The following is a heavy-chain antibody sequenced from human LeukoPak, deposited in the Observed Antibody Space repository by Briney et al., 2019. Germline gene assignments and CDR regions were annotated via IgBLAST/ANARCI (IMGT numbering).Heavy chain of an antibody. CDR1: GGTFSSYA. CDR2: IIPIFGTA. J-gene: IGHJ4*02. D-gene: IGHD4-11*01. V-gene: IGHV1-69*13. CDR3: ARDRVSGYSNYNLDY. Sequence: SVKVSCKASGGTFSSYAISWVRQAPGQGLEWMGGIIPIFGTANYAQKFQGRVTITADESTSTDYMELSSLRSEDTAVYYCARDRVSGYSNYNLDYWGQGTLVTVSS.